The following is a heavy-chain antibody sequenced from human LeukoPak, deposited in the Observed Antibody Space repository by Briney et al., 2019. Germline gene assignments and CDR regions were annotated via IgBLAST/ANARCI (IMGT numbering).Heavy chain of an antibody. CDR2: IYYSGST. J-gene: IGHJ4*02. CDR1: GGSLSSYY. CDR3: ARGKDILTGYYLYY. Sequence: PSETLSLTCTVSGGSLSSYYWSWLRQPPGKGLEWIGYIYYSGSTNYNPSLKSRVTISVDTSKNQFSLKLSSVTAADTAVYYCARGKDILTGYYLYYWGQGTLVTVSS. V-gene: IGHV4-59*08. D-gene: IGHD3-9*01.